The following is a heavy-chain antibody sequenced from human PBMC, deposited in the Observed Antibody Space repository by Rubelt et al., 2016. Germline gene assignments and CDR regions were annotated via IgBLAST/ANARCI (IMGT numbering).Heavy chain of an antibody. D-gene: IGHD6-13*01. CDR1: GFTLSSYW. CDR2: INSAGSNT. CDR3: VSSSLDY. V-gene: IGHV3-74*01. J-gene: IGHJ4*02. Sequence: EVQLLESGGGLVPPGRSLRLSCAASGFTLSSYWMKWVRQALGNGMVWVSRINSAGSNTGYAASVTSRFTISRDNAKNTLYLQMNSLRDKDTAVDYCVSSSLDYWGQGTLVTVSS.